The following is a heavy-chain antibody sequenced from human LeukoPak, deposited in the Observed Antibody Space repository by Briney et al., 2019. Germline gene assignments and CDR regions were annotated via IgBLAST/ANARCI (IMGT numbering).Heavy chain of an antibody. CDR2: IYYSGST. V-gene: IGHV4-61*01. CDR3: ARVRGTGSY. D-gene: IGHD3-10*01. Sequence: KPSETLSLTCTVSGGSVSSGSYYWSWIRQPPGKGLEWIGYIYYSGSTNYNPSLKSRVTISVDTSKNQFSLKLSSVTAADTAVYYCARVRGTGSYWGQGTLVTVSS. CDR1: GGSVSSGSYY. J-gene: IGHJ4*02.